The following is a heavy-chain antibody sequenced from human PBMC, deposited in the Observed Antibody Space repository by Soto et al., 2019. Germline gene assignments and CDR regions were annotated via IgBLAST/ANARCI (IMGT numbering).Heavy chain of an antibody. CDR2: TSYSGST. D-gene: IGHD2-2*01. CDR1: GGSISSGSYY. Sequence: TSETLSLTCTVSGGSISSGSYYWTWIRQHPGKGLEWIGDTSYSGSTYYSPSLKSRVTMSVDTSKNQFSLKLTSVTAADTAVYYCARGYCTSTSCYAAYWGQGTLVTVSS. CDR3: ARGYCTSTSCYAAY. J-gene: IGHJ4*02. V-gene: IGHV4-31*03.